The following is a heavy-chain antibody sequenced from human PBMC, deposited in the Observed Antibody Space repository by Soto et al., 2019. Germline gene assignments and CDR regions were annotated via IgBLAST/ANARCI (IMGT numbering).Heavy chain of an antibody. CDR2: IYYSGST. J-gene: IGHJ5*02. V-gene: IGHV4-59*01. CDR3: AGDVGYCISTHCYGGCDP. D-gene: IGHD2-2*01. Sequence: QVQLQESGPGLVKPSETLSLTCTVSGGSISSYYWSWIRQPPGKGLEWIGYIYYSGSTNYNPSLMSPVTIAVDTSKNQFPLKLRSVTAAETAVYYCAGDVGYCISTHCYGGCDPGGQGTLVTVSS. CDR1: GGSISSYY.